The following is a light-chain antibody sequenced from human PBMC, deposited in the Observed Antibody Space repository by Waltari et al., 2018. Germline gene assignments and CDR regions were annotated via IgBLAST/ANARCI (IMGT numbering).Light chain of an antibody. Sequence: DIQMTQSPSTLSASVGDRVTITCRPSQIVSNWLAWYQQKPGKAPRLLIYKISNLETGVPSRFSGSGSGTEFTLTISSLQPDDFATYYCQQYGTYPWTFGQGTKVDVK. CDR3: QQYGTYPWT. CDR2: KIS. CDR1: QIVSNW. V-gene: IGKV1-5*03. J-gene: IGKJ1*01.